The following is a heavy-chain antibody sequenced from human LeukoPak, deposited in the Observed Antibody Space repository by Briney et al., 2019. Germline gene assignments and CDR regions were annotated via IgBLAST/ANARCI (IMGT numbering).Heavy chain of an antibody. Sequence: KVGESLKISCKGSGYSFTSYWFGWVRQMPGKGLEWMGIIYPGDSDTRYSPSFQGQVTISADKSTSTAYLQWSSLKASDTAMYYCLAGSSPYYFDYWGQGTLVTVSS. CDR3: LAGSSPYYFDY. V-gene: IGHV5-51*01. CDR2: IYPGDSDT. J-gene: IGHJ4*02. CDR1: GYSFTSYW. D-gene: IGHD6-6*01.